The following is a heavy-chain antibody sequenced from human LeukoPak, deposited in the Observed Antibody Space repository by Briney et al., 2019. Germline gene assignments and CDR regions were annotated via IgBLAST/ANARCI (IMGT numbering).Heavy chain of an antibody. Sequence: PGGSLRLSCAASGFTFSSYWMSWVRQAPGKGLEWVANIKQDGSEKYYVDSVKGRVTIYRDNAKNSLYLQMNSLRAEDMAVYYCARGLLTTNYDILTGYYSSYYYYYMDVWGKGTTVTVSS. J-gene: IGHJ6*03. CDR1: GFTFSSYW. CDR2: IKQDGSEK. D-gene: IGHD3-9*01. V-gene: IGHV3-7*01. CDR3: ARGLLTTNYDILTGYYSSYYYYYMDV.